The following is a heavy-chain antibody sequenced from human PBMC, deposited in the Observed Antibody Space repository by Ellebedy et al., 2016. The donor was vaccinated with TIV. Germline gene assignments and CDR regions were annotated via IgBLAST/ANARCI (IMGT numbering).Heavy chain of an antibody. CDR2: IYTSGST. CDR3: ARGRFPNWFDP. D-gene: IGHD3-3*01. Sequence: SETLSLXCTVSGGSISSYYWSWIRQPAGKGLEWIGRIYTSGSTNYNPSLKSRVTISVDMSKNQFSLKLSSVTAADTAVYYCARGRFPNWFDPWGQGTLVTVSS. V-gene: IGHV4-4*07. J-gene: IGHJ5*02. CDR1: GGSISSYY.